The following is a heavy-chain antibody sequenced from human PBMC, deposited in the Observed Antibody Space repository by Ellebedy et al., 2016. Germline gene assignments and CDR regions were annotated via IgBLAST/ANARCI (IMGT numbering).Heavy chain of an antibody. D-gene: IGHD2-8*01. CDR2: INAGNGNT. Sequence: ASVKVSCKASAYTFTTYTLHWVRLAPGQRLEWMGWINAGNGNTKYSQKFQGRVTITRDTSASTAYMELSSLRSEDTAVYYCAREGCSNDICNRDYYYGMDVWGQGITVTVSS. CDR3: AREGCSNDICNRDYYYGMDV. J-gene: IGHJ6*02. CDR1: AYTFTTYT. V-gene: IGHV1-3*01.